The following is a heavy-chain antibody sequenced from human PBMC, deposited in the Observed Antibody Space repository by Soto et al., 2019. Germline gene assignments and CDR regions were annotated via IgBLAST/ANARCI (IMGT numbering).Heavy chain of an antibody. D-gene: IGHD7-27*01. Sequence: PGGSLRLSCAASGFTFSSYAMHWVRQAPGKGLEWVAVISYDGSNKYYADSVKGRFTISRDNSKNTLYLQMNSLRAEDTAVYYCARDSRKLTGDVLGMDVWGQGTTVTVS. J-gene: IGHJ6*02. CDR2: ISYDGSNK. CDR3: ARDSRKLTGDVLGMDV. V-gene: IGHV3-30-3*01. CDR1: GFTFSSYA.